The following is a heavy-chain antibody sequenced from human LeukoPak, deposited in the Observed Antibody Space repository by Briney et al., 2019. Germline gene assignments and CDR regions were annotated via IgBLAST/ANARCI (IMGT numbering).Heavy chain of an antibody. Sequence: PGGSLRLSCAASGFTFSNYGMHWVRQAPGKRLEWVAFIRYDVSDKYYADSMTGRFTISRDNSKNTLYLQMTILRPEDTAVYYCAKEASQWLATPEYFQHWGQGTLVTVSS. CDR3: AKEASQWLATPEYFQH. D-gene: IGHD6-19*01. V-gene: IGHV3-30*02. CDR1: GFTFSNYG. J-gene: IGHJ1*01. CDR2: IRYDVSDK.